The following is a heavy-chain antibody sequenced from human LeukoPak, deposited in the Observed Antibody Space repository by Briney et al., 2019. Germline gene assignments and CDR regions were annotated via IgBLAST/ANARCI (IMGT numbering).Heavy chain of an antibody. CDR3: AKSPSLGGAAWFDP. D-gene: IGHD3-16*01. Sequence: GRSLRLSCAASGFTFSSYGMHWVRQAPGKGLEWVAIVSYDGSIKFYADSVKGRFTISRDNSKNTLYLEVNSLRDEDTAVYYCAKSPSLGGAAWFDPWGQGTLVTVSS. V-gene: IGHV3-30*18. J-gene: IGHJ5*02. CDR2: VSYDGSIK. CDR1: GFTFSSYG.